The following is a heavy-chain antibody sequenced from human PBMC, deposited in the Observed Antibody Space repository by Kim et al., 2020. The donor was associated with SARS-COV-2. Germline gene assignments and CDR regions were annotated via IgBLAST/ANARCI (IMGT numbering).Heavy chain of an antibody. CDR1: GGTFSSYA. Sequence: SVKVSCKASGGTFSSYAISWVRQAPGQGLEWMGGIIPIFGTANYAQKFQGRVTITADESTSTAYMELSSLRSEDTAVYYCARDQGFGYSYGDQGGAFDIWGQGTMVTVSS. J-gene: IGHJ3*02. CDR2: IIPIFGTA. D-gene: IGHD5-18*01. V-gene: IGHV1-69*13. CDR3: ARDQGFGYSYGDQGGAFDI.